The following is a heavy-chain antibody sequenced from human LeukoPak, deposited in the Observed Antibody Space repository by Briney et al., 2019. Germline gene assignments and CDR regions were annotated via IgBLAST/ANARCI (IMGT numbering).Heavy chain of an antibody. CDR2: INPNSGGT. J-gene: IGHJ6*03. CDR3: ARNLASYSGYYMDV. D-gene: IGHD5-18*01. Sequence: ASVKVSCKASGYTFTGYYMHWVRQAPGQGLEWMGWINPNSGGTNYAQKFQGRVTMTRDTSISTAYMELSRLRSEDTAVYYCARNLASYSGYYMDVWGKGTTVTVSS. V-gene: IGHV1-2*02. CDR1: GYTFTGYY.